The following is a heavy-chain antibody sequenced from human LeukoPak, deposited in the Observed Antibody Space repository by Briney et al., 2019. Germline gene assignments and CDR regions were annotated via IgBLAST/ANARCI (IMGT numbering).Heavy chain of an antibody. D-gene: IGHD1-1*01. Sequence: SETLSLTCTVSGYSMSSHYYWGWIRQPPGKGLEWIGSIFHSGSTYYNPSLKSRLTISLDTSKNQFSLKLSSVTAADTAVYFCSGELAGTTIHYWGQGALVTVSS. V-gene: IGHV4-38-2*02. CDR1: GYSMSSHYY. J-gene: IGHJ4*02. CDR3: SGELAGTTIHY. CDR2: IFHSGST.